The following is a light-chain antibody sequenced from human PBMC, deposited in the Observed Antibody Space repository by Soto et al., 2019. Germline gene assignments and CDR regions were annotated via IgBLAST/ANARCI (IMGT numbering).Light chain of an antibody. CDR1: QGISTW. CDR2: DVS. CDR3: QKYNIAPSWT. V-gene: IGKV1-5*01. J-gene: IGKJ1*01. Sequence: DIQMTQSPYTLSASVGDRVTITCRASQGISTWLAWYQQKPGKAPKGLLYDVSNLQSGVPSRFSGSGSGTEFTPTISSLQPEDVATYYCQKYNIAPSWTFGQGTKVDIK.